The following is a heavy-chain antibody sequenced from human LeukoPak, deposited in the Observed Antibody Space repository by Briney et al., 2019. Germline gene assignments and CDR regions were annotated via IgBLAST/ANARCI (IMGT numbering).Heavy chain of an antibody. V-gene: IGHV1-69*13. CDR1: GGTFSSYA. J-gene: IGHJ4*02. CDR3: ARADFDWLPTFDY. CDR2: IITIFGTA. Sequence: SVKVSCKASGGTFSSYAISWVRQAPGQGLEWMGGIITIFGTANYAQKFQGRVTITADESTSTAYMELSSLRSEDTAVYYCARADFDWLPTFDYWGQGTLVTVSS. D-gene: IGHD3-9*01.